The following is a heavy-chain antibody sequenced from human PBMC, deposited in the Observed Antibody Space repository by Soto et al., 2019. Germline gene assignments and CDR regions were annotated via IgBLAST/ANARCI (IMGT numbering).Heavy chain of an antibody. D-gene: IGHD6-6*01. J-gene: IGHJ4*02. CDR3: ARDGYSSSSGVSY. CDR2: IWYDGSNK. Sequence: GGSLRLSCAASGFTFSSYGMHWVRQAPGKGLEWVAVIWYDGSNKYYADSVKGRFTISRDNSKNTLYLQMNSLRAEDTAGYYCARDGYSSSSGVSYWGQGTLVTVSS. CDR1: GFTFSSYG. V-gene: IGHV3-33*01.